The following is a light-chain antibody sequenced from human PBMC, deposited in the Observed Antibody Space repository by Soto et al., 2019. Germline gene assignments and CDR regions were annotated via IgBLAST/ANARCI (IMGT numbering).Light chain of an antibody. CDR3: SSYTSTNTVV. V-gene: IGLV2-14*01. Sequence: QSVLTQPASMSGSPGQSITIPCTGTSSDFGDFGGYKYVTWYQHHPGKAPKLLIYEVTNRPPGVSNRFSGSKSGNTASLTISGLQAEDEGHYYCSSYTSTNTVVFGGGTKVTVL. CDR2: EVT. J-gene: IGLJ2*01. CDR1: SSDFGDFGGYKY.